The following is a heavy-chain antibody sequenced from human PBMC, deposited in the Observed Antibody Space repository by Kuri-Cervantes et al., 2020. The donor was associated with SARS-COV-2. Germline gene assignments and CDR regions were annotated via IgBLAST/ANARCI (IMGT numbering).Heavy chain of an antibody. CDR2: ISYDGSNK. V-gene: IGHV3-30*18. D-gene: IGHD3-3*01. CDR1: GFTFSSYG. Sequence: GESLKISCAASGFTFSSYGMHWVRQAPGKGLEWVAVISYDGSNKYYADSVKGRFTISRDNSKNTLYLQMNSLSAEDTAVYYCAKDEEGSVRGYYDFWSGYFHYYGMDVWGQGTTVTVSS. J-gene: IGHJ6*02. CDR3: AKDEEGSVRGYYDFWSGYFHYYGMDV.